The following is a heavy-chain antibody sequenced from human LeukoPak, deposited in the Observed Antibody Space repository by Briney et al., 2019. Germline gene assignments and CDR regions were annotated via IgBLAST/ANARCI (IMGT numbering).Heavy chain of an antibody. D-gene: IGHD6-19*01. CDR3: ARDRDSSGWYEGFDY. CDR1: GFTFSSSA. CDR2: ISYDGSNK. Sequence: GRSLRLSCAASGFTFSSSAMHWVRQAPDKGLEWVAVISYDGSNKYYADPVKGRFTISRDNSKNTLYLQMNSLRADDTAVYYCARDRDSSGWYEGFDYWGQGTLVTVSS. J-gene: IGHJ4*02. V-gene: IGHV3-30-3*01.